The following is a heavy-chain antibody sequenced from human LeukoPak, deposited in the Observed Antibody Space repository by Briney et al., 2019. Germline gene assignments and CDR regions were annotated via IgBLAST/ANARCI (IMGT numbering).Heavy chain of an antibody. V-gene: IGHV4-61*01. CDR3: ARGRSYGFDFDS. J-gene: IGHJ4*02. D-gene: IGHD5-18*01. CDR2: KYYSGST. CDR1: GVSINTCCYY. Sequence: SETLSLTCDVSGVSINTCCYYWTWIRQPPGKGLEWIGYKYYSGSTRYNSSLRSRLTISLDSSKNQFSLRLISVTAADTAVYYCARGRSYGFDFDSWGPGTLVIVSS.